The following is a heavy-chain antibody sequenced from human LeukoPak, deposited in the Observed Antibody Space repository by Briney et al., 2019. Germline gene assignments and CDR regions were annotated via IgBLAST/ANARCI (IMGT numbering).Heavy chain of an antibody. CDR2: INPSGGST. D-gene: IGHD4-17*01. CDR3: ARATTTVTTADY. J-gene: IGHJ4*02. CDR1: GYTFTSYY. Sequence: ASVKVSCKASGYTFTSYYMHWVRQAPGQGLEWMRIINPSGGSTSYAQKFQGRVTMTRDTSTSTVYMELSSLRSEDTAVYYCARATTTVTTADYWGQGTLVTVSS. V-gene: IGHV1-46*01.